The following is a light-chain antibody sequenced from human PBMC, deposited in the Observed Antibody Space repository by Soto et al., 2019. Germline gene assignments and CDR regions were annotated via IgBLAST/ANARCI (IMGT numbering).Light chain of an antibody. CDR3: QSYDNALGLV. CDR2: GNI. V-gene: IGLV1-40*01. J-gene: IGLJ2*01. Sequence: QLVLTQPPSVSGAPGQRVTISCTGSSSNIGAGYDVHWYQHLPGTGPKLLISGNINRPSGVPDRFSGSKSGTSASLAITGLQAEDEADYYCQSYDNALGLVFGGGTKLTVL. CDR1: SSNIGAGYD.